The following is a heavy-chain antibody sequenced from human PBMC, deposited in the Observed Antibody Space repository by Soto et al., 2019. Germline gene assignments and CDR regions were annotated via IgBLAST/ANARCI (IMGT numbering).Heavy chain of an antibody. Sequence: SDTLSLTYTASGRSISTRASLSIRSFYWGWMRQPPGKGLQWIASISYSDGSFYNSSLKSRLTISVDTSKNQFSLSLRSVTAADTAVYYCASHRTFWPFDSWGQG. J-gene: IGHJ4*02. D-gene: IGHD2-8*01. CDR3: ASHRTFWPFDS. CDR2: ISYSDGS. CDR1: GRSISTRASLSIRSFY. V-gene: IGHV4-39*01.